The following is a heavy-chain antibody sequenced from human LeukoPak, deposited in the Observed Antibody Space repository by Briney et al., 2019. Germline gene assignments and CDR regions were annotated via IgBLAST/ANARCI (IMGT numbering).Heavy chain of an antibody. V-gene: IGHV4-39*01. D-gene: IGHD2-2*01. CDR1: GGSISSSSYY. J-gene: IGHJ4*02. CDR3: ARLDCSSTSCLVGFDY. Sequence: SETLSLTCTVSGGSISSSSYYWGWIRQPPGKGLEWIGSIYYSGSTYYNPSLKSRVTISVDTSKNQFSLKLSSVTAADTAVYYCARLDCSSTSCLVGFDYWGQGTLVSVSS. CDR2: IYYSGST.